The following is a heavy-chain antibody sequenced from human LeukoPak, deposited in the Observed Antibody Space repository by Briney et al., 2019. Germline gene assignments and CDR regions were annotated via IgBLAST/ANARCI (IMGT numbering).Heavy chain of an antibody. Sequence: SETLSLTCTVSGGSISSGGYYWSWIRRHPGKGLEWIGYIYYSGSTYYNPSLKSRVTISVDTSKNQFSLKLSSVTAADTAVYYCARAITMMYYYFDYWGQGTLVTVSS. CDR2: IYYSGST. CDR3: ARAITMMYYYFDY. J-gene: IGHJ4*02. CDR1: GGSISSGGYY. D-gene: IGHD3-22*01. V-gene: IGHV4-31*03.